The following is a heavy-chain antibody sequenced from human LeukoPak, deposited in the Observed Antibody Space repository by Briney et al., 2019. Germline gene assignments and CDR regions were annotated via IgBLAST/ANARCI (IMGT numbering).Heavy chain of an antibody. Sequence: ASVKVSCKASGYTFTSYYMHWVRQAPGQGLEWMGWINPNSGGTNYAQKFQGRVTMTRDTSISTAYMELSRLRSDDTAVYYCARVDTNIVVVPAAINGAFDIWGQGTMVTVSS. D-gene: IGHD2-2*02. CDR3: ARVDTNIVVVPAAINGAFDI. CDR2: INPNSGGT. V-gene: IGHV1-2*02. CDR1: GYTFTSYY. J-gene: IGHJ3*02.